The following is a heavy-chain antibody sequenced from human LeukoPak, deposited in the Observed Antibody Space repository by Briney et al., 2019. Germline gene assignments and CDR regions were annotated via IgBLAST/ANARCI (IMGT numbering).Heavy chain of an antibody. CDR2: ISGSGGST. CDR1: GVIVRTNY. J-gene: IGHJ4*02. CDR3: AKASSSSWYVLGN. D-gene: IGHD6-13*01. Sequence: GGSLRLSCAASGVIVRTNYMSWVRQAPGKGLEWVSAISGSGGSTYYADSVKGRFTISRDNSKNTLYLQMSSLRAEDTAVYYCAKASSSSWYVLGNWGQGTLVTVSS. V-gene: IGHV3-23*01.